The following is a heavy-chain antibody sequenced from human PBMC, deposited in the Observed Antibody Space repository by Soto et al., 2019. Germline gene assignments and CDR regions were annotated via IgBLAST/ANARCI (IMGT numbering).Heavy chain of an antibody. V-gene: IGHV4-30-2*01. D-gene: IGHD3-3*01. CDR1: GGSISSGGYS. CDR3: ARVIGSKFSEWLLEGDGNCFDT. J-gene: IGHJ5*02. Sequence: PSETLSLTCAVSGGSISSGGYSWSWIRQPPGKGLGWIGYIYHSGSTYYNPSLKSRVTISVDRSKNQFSRKLSSVTAADTAVYYCARVIGSKFSEWLLEGDGNCFDTWGQGTLVTVSS. CDR2: IYHSGST.